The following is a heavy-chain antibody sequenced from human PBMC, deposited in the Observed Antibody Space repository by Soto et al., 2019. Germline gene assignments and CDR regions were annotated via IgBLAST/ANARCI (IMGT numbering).Heavy chain of an antibody. CDR1: GGSFSGYY. CDR2: INHSGST. V-gene: IGHV4-34*09. D-gene: IGHD6-19*01. Sequence: SETLSLTCAVYGGSFSGYYWSWIRQPPGKGLEWIGEINHSGSTDYNPSLKSRLAISVDTSKNQFSLKLSSVTAADTAVYYCARVVRSAWYSYDYWGQGTMVTVSS. J-gene: IGHJ4*02. CDR3: ARVVRSAWYSYDY.